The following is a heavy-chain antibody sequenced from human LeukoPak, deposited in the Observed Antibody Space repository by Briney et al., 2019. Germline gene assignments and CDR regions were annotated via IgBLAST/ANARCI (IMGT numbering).Heavy chain of an antibody. D-gene: IGHD3-10*01. V-gene: IGHV4-34*01. CDR2: INHSGST. CDR3: ARVTGYGSGSYYGIDY. Sequence: SETLSLTCAVYGGSFSGYYWSWIRQPPGKGLEWIGEINHSGSTNHNPSLKSRVTISVDTSKNQFSLKLSSVTAADTAVYYCARVTGYGSGSYYGIDYWGQGTLVTVSS. J-gene: IGHJ4*02. CDR1: GGSFSGYY.